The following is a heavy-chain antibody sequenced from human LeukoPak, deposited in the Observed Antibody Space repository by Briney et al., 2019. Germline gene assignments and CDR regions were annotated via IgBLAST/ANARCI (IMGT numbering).Heavy chain of an antibody. CDR2: IYSGGST. CDR1: GFTFSSYA. D-gene: IGHD2-15*01. Sequence: PGGSLRLSCAASGFTFSSYAMSWVRQAPGKGLEWVSVIYSGGSTYYADSVKGRFTISRDNSKNTLYLQMNSLRAEDTAVYYCVRDSPAEYCSGGSCHPYGMDVWGQGTTVTVSS. CDR3: VRDSPAEYCSGGSCHPYGMDV. V-gene: IGHV3-66*01. J-gene: IGHJ6*02.